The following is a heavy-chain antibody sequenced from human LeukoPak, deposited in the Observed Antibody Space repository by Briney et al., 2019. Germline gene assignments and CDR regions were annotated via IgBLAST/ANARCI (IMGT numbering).Heavy chain of an antibody. CDR1: GFTFSSYE. Sequence: GGSLRLSCAASGFTFSSYEMNWVRQAPGKGLEWVSYISSSGSTIYYADSVKGRFTISRDNAKNSLYLQMNSLRAEDTAVYYCARVGGRSSGYYGYWGQGTLVTVSS. CDR3: ARVGGRSSGYYGY. D-gene: IGHD3-22*01. J-gene: IGHJ4*02. V-gene: IGHV3-48*03. CDR2: ISSSGSTI.